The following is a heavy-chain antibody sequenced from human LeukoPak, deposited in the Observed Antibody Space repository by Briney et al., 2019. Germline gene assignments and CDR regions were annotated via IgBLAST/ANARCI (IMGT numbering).Heavy chain of an antibody. Sequence: PGGSLRLSCAASGFIFSDYYMSWIRQAPGKGLEWVSYISSSGSTIYYADSVKGRFTISRDNAKNSLYLQMNSLRAEDTAVYYCARASYSYGYWYFDLWGRGTLVTVSS. CDR2: ISSSGSTI. V-gene: IGHV3-11*01. CDR1: GFIFSDYY. CDR3: ARASYSYGYWYFDL. D-gene: IGHD5-18*01. J-gene: IGHJ2*01.